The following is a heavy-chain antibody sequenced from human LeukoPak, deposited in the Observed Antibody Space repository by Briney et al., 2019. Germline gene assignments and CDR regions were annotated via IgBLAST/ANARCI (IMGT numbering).Heavy chain of an antibody. CDR3: AAMGRYCSSTSCIGV. V-gene: IGHV4-61*02. CDR2: IYTSGST. J-gene: IGHJ6*04. CDR1: GGSISSGSYY. D-gene: IGHD2-2*01. Sequence: SQTLSLTCTVSGGSISSGSYYWSWIRQPAGKGLEWIGRIYTSGSTNYNPSLKSRVTISVDTSKNQCSLKLSSVTAADTAVYYCAAMGRYCSSTSCIGVWGKGTTVTVSS.